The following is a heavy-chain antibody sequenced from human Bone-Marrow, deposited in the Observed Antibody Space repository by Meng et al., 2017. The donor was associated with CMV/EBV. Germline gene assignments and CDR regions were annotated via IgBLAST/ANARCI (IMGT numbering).Heavy chain of an antibody. Sequence: GGSLRLSCAASAFTFSSYGMHWVRQAPGKGLEWVAFIRYDGSNKYYADSVKGRFTISRDNSKNTLYLQMNSLRAEDTAVYYCAKGFDARRYYYGMDVWGQGTTVTVSS. CDR3: AKGFDARRYYYGMDV. J-gene: IGHJ6*02. V-gene: IGHV3-30*02. CDR2: IRYDGSNK. CDR1: AFTFSSYG. D-gene: IGHD6-6*01.